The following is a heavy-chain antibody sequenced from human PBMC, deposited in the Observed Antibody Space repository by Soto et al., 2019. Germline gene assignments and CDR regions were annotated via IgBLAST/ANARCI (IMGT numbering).Heavy chain of an antibody. V-gene: IGHV1-69*02. J-gene: IGHJ4*02. D-gene: IGHD6-13*01. CDR3: ARDSRGIAAAGLDY. CDR1: GGTFSSYT. CDR2: IIPILGIA. Sequence: QVQLVQSGAEVKRPGSSVKVSCKASGGTFSSYTISWVRQAPGQGLEWMGRIIPILGIANYAQKFQGRVTITADKSTSTAYMELSSLTSEDTAVYYCARDSRGIAAAGLDYWGQGTLVTVSS.